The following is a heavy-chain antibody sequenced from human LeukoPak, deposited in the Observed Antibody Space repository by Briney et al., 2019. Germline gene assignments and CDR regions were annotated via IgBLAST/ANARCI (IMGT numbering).Heavy chain of an antibody. J-gene: IGHJ4*02. D-gene: IGHD6-19*01. CDR3: ARDGQWLVRFDY. V-gene: IGHV3-30*04. CDR2: ISYDGSNK. CDR1: GFTFSSYA. Sequence: GGSLRLSCAASGFTFSSYAMHWVRQAPGKGLEWVAVISYDGSNKYYADSVKGRFTISRDNSKNTLYLQMNGLRAEDTAVYYCARDGQWLVRFDYWGQGTLVTVSS.